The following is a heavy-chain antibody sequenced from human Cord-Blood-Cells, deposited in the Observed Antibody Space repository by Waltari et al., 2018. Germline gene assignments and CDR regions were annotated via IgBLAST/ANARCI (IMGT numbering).Heavy chain of an antibody. CDR2: VIPILGIA. CDR1: GGTFISYA. Sequence: QVQLVQSGAEVKKPGSSVKVSCKASGGTFISYAISWVRQAPGQGLEWMGGVIPILGIANYAQKLQGRVTITADESTRTAYMELSSLRSEDTAVYYCARGGVIAAAGTRTFNWFDPWGQGTLVTVSS. CDR3: ARGGVIAAAGTRTFNWFDP. V-gene: IGHV1-69*04. D-gene: IGHD6-13*01. J-gene: IGHJ5*02.